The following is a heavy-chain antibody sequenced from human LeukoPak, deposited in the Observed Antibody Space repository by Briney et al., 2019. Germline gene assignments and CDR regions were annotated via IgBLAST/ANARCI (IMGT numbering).Heavy chain of an antibody. J-gene: IGHJ4*02. D-gene: IGHD6-13*01. CDR3: AKGLYSSPHFDY. CDR2: IRYDGSNK. V-gene: IGHV3-30*02. Sequence: GGSLRLSCAASGFTFSSYGMHWVRQAPGKGLEWVAFIRYDGSNKYYADSVKGRFTISRDNSKNTLYLQMNSLRAEDTAVYYCAKGLYSSPHFDYWGQGTLVTVSS. CDR1: GFTFSSYG.